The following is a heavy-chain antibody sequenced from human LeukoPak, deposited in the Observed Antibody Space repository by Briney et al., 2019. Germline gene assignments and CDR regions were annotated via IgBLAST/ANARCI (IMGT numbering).Heavy chain of an antibody. CDR1: GFTFSSYS. Sequence: GGSLRLSCAASGFTFSSYSMNWVRQAPGKGLEWISYVSYSSSTIYYADSVKGRFTISRDNSKSTLYLQMNSLTAEDTAVYYCARGGYSGTYYFDYWGQGTLVTVSS. V-gene: IGHV3-48*01. J-gene: IGHJ4*02. CDR3: ARGGYSGTYYFDY. CDR2: VSYSSSTI. D-gene: IGHD1-26*01.